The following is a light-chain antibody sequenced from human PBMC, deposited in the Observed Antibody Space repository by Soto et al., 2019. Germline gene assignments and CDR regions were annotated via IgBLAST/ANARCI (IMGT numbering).Light chain of an antibody. CDR3: QQSFTIPKP. CDR2: GXA. J-gene: IGKJ2*01. Sequence: IDMSQSPSAVSASVGGRVTIPXRASQSISHYVEWVQQKPGXAPKXXXYGXATLQSGGPSRXSGSGSGKDFTLTISSLQLEDLATYYCQQSFTIPKPFGQGTKVDIK. V-gene: IGKV1-39*01. CDR1: QSISHY.